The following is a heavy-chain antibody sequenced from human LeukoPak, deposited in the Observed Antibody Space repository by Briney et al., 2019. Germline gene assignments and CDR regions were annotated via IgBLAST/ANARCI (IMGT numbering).Heavy chain of an antibody. V-gene: IGHV1-24*01. Sequence: ASVKVSCKVSGYTLTELSMHWVRQAPGKGLEWMGGFDPDDGEALYAQQFQGRVSMTEDTSAGTVYMELSSLRSEDTAVYYCAKIKGGPGAFDIWGQGTMVTVSS. CDR2: FDPDDGEA. CDR1: GYTLTELS. J-gene: IGHJ3*02. CDR3: AKIKGGPGAFDI. D-gene: IGHD1-26*01.